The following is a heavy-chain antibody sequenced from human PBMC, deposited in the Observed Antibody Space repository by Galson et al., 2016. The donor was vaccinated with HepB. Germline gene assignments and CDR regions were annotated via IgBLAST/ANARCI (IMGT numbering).Heavy chain of an antibody. CDR2: SRNTPSSYPI. CDR3: TRVFDY. Sequence: SLRLSCAASGFKFSDHDMDWVRQAPGKGLEWLGRSRNTPSSYPIEYAASVKGRFTISRDDSRSSLYLQMDSLRTEDTAVYYCTRVFDYWGQGALVTVSS. CDR1: GFKFSDHD. V-gene: IGHV3-72*01. J-gene: IGHJ4*02.